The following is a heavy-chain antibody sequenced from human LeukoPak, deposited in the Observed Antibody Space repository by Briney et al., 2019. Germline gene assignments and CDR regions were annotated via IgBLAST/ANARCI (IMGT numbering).Heavy chain of an antibody. CDR3: ATDRGR. V-gene: IGHV3-48*03. J-gene: IGHJ4*02. CDR2: ISSSGNAI. D-gene: IGHD1-26*01. Sequence: GGSLRLSCAASGFTFSSYEMNWVPQAPGQGLEGVSYISSSGNAIYYADSVKGRFTISRDNSKNTLYLQMNSLRAEDTAVYYCATDRGRWGQGTLVTVSS. CDR1: GFTFSSYE.